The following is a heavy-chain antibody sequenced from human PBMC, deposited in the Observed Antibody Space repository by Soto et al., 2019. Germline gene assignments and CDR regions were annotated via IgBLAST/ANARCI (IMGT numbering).Heavy chain of an antibody. CDR2: ISYDGSNK. CDR1: GFTFSSYG. J-gene: IGHJ4*02. V-gene: IGHV3-30*18. Sequence: PGGSLRLSCAASGFTFSSYGMHWVRQAPGKGLEWVAVISYDGSNKYYADSVKGRFTISRDNSKNTLYLQMNSLRAEDTAVYYCAKDTVVVATTYYFDYWGQGTLVTVSS. D-gene: IGHD5-12*01. CDR3: AKDTVVVATTYYFDY.